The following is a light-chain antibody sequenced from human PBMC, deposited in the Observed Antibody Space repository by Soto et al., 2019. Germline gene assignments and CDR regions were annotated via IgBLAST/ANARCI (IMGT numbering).Light chain of an antibody. CDR2: AAS. V-gene: IGKV1-39*01. Sequence: DIQMTQTPASLSASVGGRFTITCRASQSISSYLNWYQQKPGKAPKLLIYAASSLQSGVPSRFSGSGSGTDFTLTISSLQPEDFATYYCQQSYSTPITFGQGTRLEIK. CDR1: QSISSY. CDR3: QQSYSTPIT. J-gene: IGKJ5*01.